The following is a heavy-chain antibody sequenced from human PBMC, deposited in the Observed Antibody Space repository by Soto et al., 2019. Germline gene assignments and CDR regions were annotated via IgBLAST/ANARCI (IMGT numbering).Heavy chain of an antibody. CDR3: ARQSSGYDYDYYYYYMDV. V-gene: IGHV4-59*08. CDR2: IYYSGST. CDR1: GGSISSYY. Sequence: PSETLSLTCTVSGGSISSYYWSWIRQPPGKGLEWIGYIYYSGSTNYNPSLKSRVTISVDTSKNQFSLKLSSVTAADTAVYYCARQSSGYDYDYYYYYMDVWGKGTTVTVSS. J-gene: IGHJ6*03. D-gene: IGHD5-12*01.